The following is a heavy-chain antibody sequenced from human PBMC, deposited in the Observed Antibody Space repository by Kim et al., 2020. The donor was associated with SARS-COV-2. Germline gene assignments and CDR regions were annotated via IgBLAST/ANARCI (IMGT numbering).Heavy chain of an antibody. CDR1: GYTFTRNG. V-gene: IGHV1-18*01. Sequence: ASVKVSCKASGYTFTRNGISWVRQAPGQGLEWMGWISAYNGNTNYAQKVQDRVTMTTDTSTSTANMELRSLRSDDTAVYYCATPNRQGGFDSWGQGTLVTVSS. CDR2: ISAYNGNT. D-gene: IGHD3-16*01. CDR3: ATPNRQGGFDS. J-gene: IGHJ4*02.